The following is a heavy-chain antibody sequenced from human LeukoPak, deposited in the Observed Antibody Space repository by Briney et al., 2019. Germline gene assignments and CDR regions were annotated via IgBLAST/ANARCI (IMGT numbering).Heavy chain of an antibody. J-gene: IGHJ4*02. CDR1: GYTFTSYA. CDR3: ARGYSSSLYYFDY. D-gene: IGHD6-13*01. CDR2: INAGNGNT. V-gene: IGHV1-3*01. Sequence: GASVKVSCKASGYTFTSYAMHWVRQAPGQRLEWMGWINAGNGNTKYSQKFQGRVTITRDTSASTAYMELSSLRSEDTAVYYCARGYSSSLYYFDYWGQGTLVTVSS.